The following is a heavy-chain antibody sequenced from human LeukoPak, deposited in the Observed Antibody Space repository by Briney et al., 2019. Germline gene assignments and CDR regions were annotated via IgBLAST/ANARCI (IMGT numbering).Heavy chain of an antibody. CDR2: ISSNSGSI. V-gene: IGHV3-9*01. D-gene: IGHD3-10*01. J-gene: IGHJ6*03. CDR3: AKDLGVDYYGSGTFYKEDYYYYVDV. CDR1: GFTFEDYA. Sequence: SLRLSCAASGFTFEDYAMHWVRQAPGKGLEWVSGISSNSGSIGYADSVKGRYTISRDNAKNLLYLQMNSVRAEDTALYYCAKDLGVDYYGSGTFYKEDYYYYVDVWGKGTTVTVSS.